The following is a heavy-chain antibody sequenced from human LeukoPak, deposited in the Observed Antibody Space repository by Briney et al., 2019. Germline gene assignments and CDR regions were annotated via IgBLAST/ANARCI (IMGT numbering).Heavy chain of an antibody. J-gene: IGHJ4*02. CDR2: IKGDGSQK. Sequence: PGGSLRLSCVAAGFSVSGQWMSWVRQAPGKGLEWVATIKGDGSQKFYVDSVKGRFTISRDDADNSLQLQMNSLRDEDTAVYYCAKGVLEKWGQGTLVSVSS. CDR3: AKGVLEK. V-gene: IGHV3-7*01. CDR1: GFSVSGQW.